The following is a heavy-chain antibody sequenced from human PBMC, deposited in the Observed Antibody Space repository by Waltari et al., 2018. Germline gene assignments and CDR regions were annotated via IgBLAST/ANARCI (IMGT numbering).Heavy chain of an antibody. CDR2: IYYRGST. V-gene: IGHV4-59*01. D-gene: IGHD4-17*01. CDR1: GGSISSYY. CDR3: ARSYGDFGNAFDI. J-gene: IGHJ3*02. Sequence: QVQLQESGPGLVKPSETLSLTCTVSGGSISSYYWRWIRQPPGKGLEWIGYIYYRGSTNYNPSLKSRVTISVDTSKNQFSLKLSSVTAADTAVYYCARSYGDFGNAFDIWGQGTMVTVSS.